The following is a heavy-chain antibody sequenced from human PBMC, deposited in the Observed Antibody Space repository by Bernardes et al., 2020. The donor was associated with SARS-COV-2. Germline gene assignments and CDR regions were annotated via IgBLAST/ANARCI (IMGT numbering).Heavy chain of an antibody. CDR1: GFSIGSFC. D-gene: IGHD2-21*01. V-gene: IGHV3-33*01. Sequence: GSLSVSWAATGFSIGSFCGNWVRTAPCNGLEWVAVVWEDGTHKYYADSVKGRFTISRDNYENTVSLQMNSLRVEDTALYYCARDLGGCGGDKCSYYFDNWGQGTLVTVSS. CDR3: ARDLGGCGGDKCSYYFDN. J-gene: IGHJ4*02. CDR2: VWEDGTHK.